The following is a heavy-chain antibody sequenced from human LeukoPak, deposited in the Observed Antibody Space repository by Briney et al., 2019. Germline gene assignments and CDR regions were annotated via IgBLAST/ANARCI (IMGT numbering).Heavy chain of an antibody. J-gene: IGHJ4*02. CDR2: INTNTGSP. D-gene: IGHD2-8*02. Sequence: ASVKVSCKASGGTFSSYAISWVRQAPGQGLEWMGWINTNTGSPTYAQGFTGRFVFSLDTSVSTAYLQISSLKAEDSAVYYCARAVGCGSGLCYSVYWGQGTLVTVSS. V-gene: IGHV7-4-1*02. CDR3: ARAVGCGSGLCYSVY. CDR1: GGTFSSYA.